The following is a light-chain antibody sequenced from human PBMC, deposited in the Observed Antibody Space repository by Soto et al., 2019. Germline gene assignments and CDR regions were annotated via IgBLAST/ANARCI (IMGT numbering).Light chain of an antibody. CDR3: LQDYNYPIT. Sequence: DIQMTQSPSTLSASVGYRVTITCRASQSISSWLAWYQQKPGKAPKLLIYKASTLKSGVPSRFGGSGSGTDFTLTISSLQPEDFATYYCLQDYNYPITFGQGTRREIK. J-gene: IGKJ5*01. CDR2: KAS. CDR1: QSISSW. V-gene: IGKV1-5*03.